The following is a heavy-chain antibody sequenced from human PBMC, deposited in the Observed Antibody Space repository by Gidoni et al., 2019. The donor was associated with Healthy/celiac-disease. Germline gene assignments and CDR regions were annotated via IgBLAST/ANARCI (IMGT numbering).Heavy chain of an antibody. V-gene: IGHV1-46*03. J-gene: IGHJ5*02. CDR3: ARDFLWFGELLGSWFDP. CDR1: EYTFSRYT. D-gene: IGHD3-10*01. CDR2: INPSGGST. Sequence: QVQLVRSWAEVKKPGASVWVSCKASEYTFSRYTKHSVRHDPGQGLEWMGIINPSGGSTSYAQKFQGRVTMTRDTSTSTVYMELSSLRSEDTAVYYCARDFLWFGELLGSWFDPWGQGTLVTVSS.